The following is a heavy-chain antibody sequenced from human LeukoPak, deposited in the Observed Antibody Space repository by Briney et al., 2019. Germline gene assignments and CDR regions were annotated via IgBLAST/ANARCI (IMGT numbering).Heavy chain of an antibody. CDR3: ARRPPTGAALDY. J-gene: IGHJ4*02. Sequence: GGSLRLSCAASGFPFSNYGMHWVRQAPGKGLDWVAFIRYDESNKYYADSVKGRFTISRDNANNSLFLQMNSLRVEDTAVYYCARRPPTGAALDYWGQGTLVTVSS. V-gene: IGHV3-30*02. CDR2: IRYDESNK. CDR1: GFPFSNYG. D-gene: IGHD6-6*01.